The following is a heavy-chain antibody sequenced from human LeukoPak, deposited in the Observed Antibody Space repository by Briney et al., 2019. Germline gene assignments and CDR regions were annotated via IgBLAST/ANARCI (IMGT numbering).Heavy chain of an antibody. CDR3: AREYYYGMDV. Sequence: EASVTVSCKASGYTFTGYYMHWVRQAPGQGLEWMGWINPNSGGTNYAQKFQGRVTMTRDTSISTAYMELSRLRSDDTAVYYCAREYYYGMDVWGQGTTVTVSS. CDR1: GYTFTGYY. V-gene: IGHV1-2*02. CDR2: INPNSGGT. J-gene: IGHJ6*02.